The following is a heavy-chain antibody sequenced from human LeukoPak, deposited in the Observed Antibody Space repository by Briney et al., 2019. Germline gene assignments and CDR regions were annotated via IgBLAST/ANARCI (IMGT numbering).Heavy chain of an antibody. CDR1: GGSMTTSY. V-gene: IGHV4-59*08. CDR3: ARGVSGYTVSFDY. CDR2: IYNTGTT. Sequence: PSETLSLTCTVSGGSMTTSYWTWVRQVPGKRLEWIGYIYNTGTTNYNPSLKSRVTLSVDTSKNQFSLKLTSVTAADTAVYYCARGVSGYTVSFDYWGQGTLVTVSS. J-gene: IGHJ4*02. D-gene: IGHD3-22*01.